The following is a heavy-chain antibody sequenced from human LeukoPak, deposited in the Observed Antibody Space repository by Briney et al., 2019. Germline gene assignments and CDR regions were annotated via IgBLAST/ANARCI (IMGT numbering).Heavy chain of an antibody. D-gene: IGHD3-16*01. J-gene: IGHJ3*02. CDR2: IYSGGST. V-gene: IGHV3-53*01. CDR3: ASLIRPDAFDI. CDR1: GFTVSSNY. Sequence: GGSLRLSCAASGFTVSSNYMSWVRKAPGKGLEWVSVIYSGGSTYYADSVKGRFTISRDNSKNTLYLQMNSLRAEDTAVYYCASLIRPDAFDIWGQGTMVTVSS.